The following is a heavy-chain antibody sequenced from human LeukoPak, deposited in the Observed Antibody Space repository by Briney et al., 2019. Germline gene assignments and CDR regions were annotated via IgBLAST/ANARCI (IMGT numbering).Heavy chain of an antibody. D-gene: IGHD5-18*01. V-gene: IGHV3-30-3*01. CDR3: VSHSYGSDY. CDR2: ISYDESKK. Sequence: PGRSLRLSCAASGFTFSSYGIHWVRQAPGKGLEWVTVISYDESKKYYADSVKGRFTISRDNAKNSLYLQMNSLRAEDTAVYYCVSHSYGSDYWGQGTLVTVSS. J-gene: IGHJ4*02. CDR1: GFTFSSYG.